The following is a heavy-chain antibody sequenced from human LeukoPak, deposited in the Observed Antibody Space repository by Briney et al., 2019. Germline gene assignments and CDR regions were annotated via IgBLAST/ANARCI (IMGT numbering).Heavy chain of an antibody. Sequence: GGSLRLSCAASGFTFDDYAMHWVRQAPGKGLEWVSGINWNSGSIGYADSVKGRFTISRDNAKNSLYLQMNSLRAEDTAVYYCARDRDLHDAFDIWGQGTMVTVSS. CDR1: GFTFDDYA. CDR3: ARDRDLHDAFDI. CDR2: INWNSGSI. V-gene: IGHV3-9*01. J-gene: IGHJ3*02.